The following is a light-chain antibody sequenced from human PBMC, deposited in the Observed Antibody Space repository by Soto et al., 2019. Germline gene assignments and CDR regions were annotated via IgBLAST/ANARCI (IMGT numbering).Light chain of an antibody. Sequence: DVQMTQSPSSMSASVGDTVTITCRASQSIAFYLAWFQQRPGKAPNLLISAASNLQSVVPSPFSGSGSGTDFTLTISSLQPEDVATYYCQKYDTAPFTFGPGTRVEVK. CDR3: QKYDTAPFT. V-gene: IGKV1-27*01. J-gene: IGKJ3*01. CDR1: QSIAFY. CDR2: AAS.